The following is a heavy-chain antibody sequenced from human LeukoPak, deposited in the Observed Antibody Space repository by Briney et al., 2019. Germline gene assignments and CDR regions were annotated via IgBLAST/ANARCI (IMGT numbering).Heavy chain of an antibody. CDR3: ARDGENNWNDPYYYYGMDV. CDR2: IWAYNGNT. D-gene: IGHD1-1*01. CDR1: GYTFTSYC. V-gene: IGHV1-18*01. Sequence: RASVKVFWKASGYTFTSYCIGWVRPAPGQGLEWMGWIWAYNGNTNYAQKLQGRVTMTTDTSTSTAYMELRSLRSDDTAVYYCARDGENNWNDPYYYYGMDVWGQGTTVTVSS. J-gene: IGHJ6*02.